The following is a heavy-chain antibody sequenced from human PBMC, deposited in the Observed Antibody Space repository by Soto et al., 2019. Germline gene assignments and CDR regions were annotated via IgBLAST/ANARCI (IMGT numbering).Heavy chain of an antibody. J-gene: IGHJ3*01. D-gene: IGHD1-26*01. Sequence: SETLSLTCTVSGGSIRSSSYLWGWIRQPPGKGLEWIASIKYIGTTFYIPSLKSRVTLSLDTSKNQFALKLSYVSGAETALYSCLRHGSPGRYHDGFEFWEQGKMVTVSS. CDR2: IKYIGTT. CDR1: GGSIRSSSYL. CDR3: LRHGSPGRYHDGFEF. V-gene: IGHV4-39*01.